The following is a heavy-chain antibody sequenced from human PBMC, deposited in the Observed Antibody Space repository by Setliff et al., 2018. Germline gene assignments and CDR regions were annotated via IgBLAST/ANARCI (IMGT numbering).Heavy chain of an antibody. J-gene: IGHJ4*02. V-gene: IGHV1-24*01. D-gene: IGHD3-22*01. Sequence: GASVKVSCKVSEYTLSELFMHWVRQAPGKGLEWMGGFDAEDGETIYAQKFQGRATMTEDTSTDTAYMELSGLRSEDTALYYCAIIRPDSSGYYWIFDYWGQGTLVTVSS. CDR1: EYTLSELF. CDR3: AIIRPDSSGYYWIFDY. CDR2: FDAEDGET.